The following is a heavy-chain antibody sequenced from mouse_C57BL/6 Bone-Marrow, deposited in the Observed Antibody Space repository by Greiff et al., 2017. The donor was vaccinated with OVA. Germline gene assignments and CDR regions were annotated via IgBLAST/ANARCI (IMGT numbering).Heavy chain of an antibody. CDR2: INPNNGGT. V-gene: IGHV1-26*01. D-gene: IGHD3-2*02. J-gene: IGHJ3*01. CDR1: GYTFTDYY. CDR3: AREGDSSGSAWFAY. Sequence: EVQLQQSGPELVKPGASVKISCKAGYTFTDYYMNWVKQSHGKSLEWIGDINPNNGGTSYNQKFKGKATLHAAKSSSTAYMELRSLSSEDSAVYYCAREGDSSGSAWFAYWGQGTLVTVSA.